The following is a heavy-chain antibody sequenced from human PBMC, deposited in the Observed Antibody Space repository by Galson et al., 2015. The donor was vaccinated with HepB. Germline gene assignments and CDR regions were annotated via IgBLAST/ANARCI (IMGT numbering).Heavy chain of an antibody. CDR2: ISYDGSNK. D-gene: IGHD2-15*01. J-gene: IGHJ3*02. Sequence: SLRLSCAASGFTFSSYGMHWVRQAPGKGLEWVAVISYDGSNKYYADSVKGRFTISRDNSKNTLYLQMNSLRAEDTAVYYCAKEGGYCSGGSCYWGAFDIWGQGTMVTVSS. CDR3: AKEGGYCSGGSCYWGAFDI. V-gene: IGHV3-30*18. CDR1: GFTFSSYG.